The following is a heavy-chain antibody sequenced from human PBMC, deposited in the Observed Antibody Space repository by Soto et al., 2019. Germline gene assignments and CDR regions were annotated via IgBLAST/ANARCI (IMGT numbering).Heavy chain of an antibody. CDR3: ARDSDFWSGYEFDY. V-gene: IGHV3-30-3*01. CDR2: ISYDGSNK. CDR1: GFTFSSYA. D-gene: IGHD3-3*01. J-gene: IGHJ4*02. Sequence: QVQLVESGGGVVQPGRSLRLSCAASGFTFSSYAMHWVRQAPGKGLEWVAVISYDGSNKYYADSVKGRFTISRDHSMNTLYLQMNSLRAEDTAVYYCARDSDFWSGYEFDYWGQGTLVTVSS.